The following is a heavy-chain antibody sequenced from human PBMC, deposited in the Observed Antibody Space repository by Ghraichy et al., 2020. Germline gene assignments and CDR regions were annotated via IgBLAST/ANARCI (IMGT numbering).Heavy chain of an antibody. CDR3: ARSPGGAFDP. J-gene: IGHJ5*02. Sequence: ESLNISCTVSGGSISPYYWSWIRQSPGKGLECIGYIYYTGSTTYNPSLKSRVTISLDTSKNQFSLKLSSVTAADTAVYYCARSPGGAFDPWGQGTLVTVSS. D-gene: IGHD3-10*01. CDR2: IYYTGST. CDR1: GGSISPYY. V-gene: IGHV4-59*01.